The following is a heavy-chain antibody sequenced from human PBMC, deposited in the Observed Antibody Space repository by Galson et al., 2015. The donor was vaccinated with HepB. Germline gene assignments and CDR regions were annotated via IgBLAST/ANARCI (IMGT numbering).Heavy chain of an antibody. CDR2: IYSGGST. J-gene: IGHJ4*02. D-gene: IGHD3-9*01. V-gene: IGHV3-66*01. Sequence: SLRLSCAASGFTVSSNYMSWVRQAPGKGLEWVSVIYSGGSTYYADSVKGRFTISRDNSKNTLYLQMNSLRAEDTAVYYRARDRGLRYFDWSFDYWGQGTLVTVSS. CDR3: ARDRGLRYFDWSFDY. CDR1: GFTVSSNY.